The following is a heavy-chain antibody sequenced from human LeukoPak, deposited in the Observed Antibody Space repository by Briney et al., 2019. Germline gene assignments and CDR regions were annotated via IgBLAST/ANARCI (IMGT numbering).Heavy chain of an antibody. CDR1: GYTFTSYD. CDR2: MNPNSGNT. D-gene: IGHD1-26*01. Sequence: ASVKDSCKASGYTFTSYDINWVRQATGQGLEWMGWMNPNSGNTGYAQKFQGRVTMSRNTSISTAYMELSSLRSEDTAVYYCAIGELYSGSYYNFDYWGQGTLVTVSS. V-gene: IGHV1-8*01. J-gene: IGHJ4*02. CDR3: AIGELYSGSYYNFDY.